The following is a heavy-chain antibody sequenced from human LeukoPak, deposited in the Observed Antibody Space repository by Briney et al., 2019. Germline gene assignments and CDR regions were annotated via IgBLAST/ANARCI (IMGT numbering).Heavy chain of an antibody. CDR3: AREIRFFTYMDV. V-gene: IGHV4-59*01. J-gene: IGHJ6*03. Sequence: SETLSLTCTVSGGSISSYYWSWIRQPPGKGLEWIGYIYYSGSTNYNPSLKSRVTISVDTSKNQFSLKLSSVTAADTAVYYCAREIRFFTYMDVWGKGATVTVSS. CDR1: GGSISSYY. D-gene: IGHD3-3*01. CDR2: IYYSGST.